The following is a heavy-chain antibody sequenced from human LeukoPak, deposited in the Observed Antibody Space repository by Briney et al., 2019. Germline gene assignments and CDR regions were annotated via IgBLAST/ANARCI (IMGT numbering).Heavy chain of an antibody. CDR1: GFTFSDSY. Sequence: GGSLRLSCAASGFTFSDSYMTWIRQAPGKGLELLSYISGSSSDVNYIDSVRGRFTISRDNAKNTLYLQMNSLRAEDTAAYYCARKGRDYLSPIDYWGQGTLVTVSS. D-gene: IGHD4-17*01. J-gene: IGHJ4*02. CDR3: ARKGRDYLSPIDY. V-gene: IGHV3-11*04. CDR2: ISGSSSDV.